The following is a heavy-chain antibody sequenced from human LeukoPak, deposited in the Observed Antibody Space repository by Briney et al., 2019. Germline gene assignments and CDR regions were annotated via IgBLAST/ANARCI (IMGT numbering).Heavy chain of an antibody. Sequence: SETLSLTCAVSGGSLSSGGYSWSWIRQPPGKGLEWIGYIYHSGSTYYNPSLKSRVTISVDRSKNQFSLKLSSVTAADTAVYYCARANYYDSSGYSLHFDYWGQGTLVTVSS. CDR2: IYHSGST. CDR3: ARANYYDSSGYSLHFDY. D-gene: IGHD3-22*01. CDR1: GGSLSSGGYS. V-gene: IGHV4-30-2*01. J-gene: IGHJ4*02.